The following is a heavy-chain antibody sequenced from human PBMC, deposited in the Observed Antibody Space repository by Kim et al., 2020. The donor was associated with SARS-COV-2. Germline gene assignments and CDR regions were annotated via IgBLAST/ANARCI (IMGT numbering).Heavy chain of an antibody. CDR2: IYGGGET. D-gene: IGHD1-20*01. J-gene: IGHJ6*02. CDR3: ARDRGHDNNWSRNYFYGMDV. Sequence: GGSLRLSCVASGFTVGDNYMSWVRQAPGKGLEWVSVIYGGGETYYADSVKGRFTISRDKSKDTLYLQMNSLRDEDTAVYYCARDRGHDNNWSRNYFYGMDVWGQGTTVTVSS. CDR1: GFTVGDNY. V-gene: IGHV3-53*01.